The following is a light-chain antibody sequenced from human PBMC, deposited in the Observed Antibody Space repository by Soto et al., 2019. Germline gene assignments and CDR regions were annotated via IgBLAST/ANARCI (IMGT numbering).Light chain of an antibody. CDR1: SSDVGSYNV. Sequence: QSALTQPASVSGSPGQSITISCTGTSSDVGSYNVVSWYQQLPGKAPKLMIYEVSNRPSGVSNRFSGSKSGNTASLTISGLQAEDEADYYCSSYTTSSNYVFGSGTKVTVL. J-gene: IGLJ1*01. V-gene: IGLV2-14*01. CDR3: SSYTTSSNYV. CDR2: EVS.